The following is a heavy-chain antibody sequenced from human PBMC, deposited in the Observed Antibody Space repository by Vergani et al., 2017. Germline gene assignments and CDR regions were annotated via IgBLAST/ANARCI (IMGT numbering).Heavy chain of an antibody. V-gene: IGHV3-9*01. J-gene: IGHJ6*03. CDR3: AKGHYYYYMDV. Sequence: EVQLVESGGGLVQPGRSLRLSCAASGFTFDDYAMHWARQAPGKGLEWVSGICWNSGSIGYADSGKGRFTISRDNAKNSLYLQINSLRAEDTALEYCAKGHYYYYMDVWGKGTTVTVSS. CDR2: ICWNSGSI. CDR1: GFTFDDYA.